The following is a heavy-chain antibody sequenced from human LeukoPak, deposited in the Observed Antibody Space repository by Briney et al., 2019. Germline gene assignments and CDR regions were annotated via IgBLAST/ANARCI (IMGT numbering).Heavy chain of an antibody. D-gene: IGHD3-22*01. Sequence: SETLSLTCAVYGGSFSGYYWSWIRQPPGKGLEWIGEINHSGGTNYNPSLKSRVTISVDTSKNQFSLKLSSVTAADTAVYYCARGRALYYYDSSGYWEDYWGQGTLVTVSS. CDR1: GGSFSGYY. CDR3: ARGRALYYYDSSGYWEDY. CDR2: INHSGGT. J-gene: IGHJ4*02. V-gene: IGHV4-34*01.